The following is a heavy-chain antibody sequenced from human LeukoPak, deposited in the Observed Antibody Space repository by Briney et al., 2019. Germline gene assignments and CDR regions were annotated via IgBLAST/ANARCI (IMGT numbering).Heavy chain of an antibody. V-gene: IGHV4-59*12. Sequence: SETLSLTCTVSGGSISSYYWSWIRQPPGKGLEWIGYIYYSGSTYYNPSLKSRVTISVDTSKNQFSLKLSSVTAADTAVYYCAREGDGYNVADYWGQGTLVTVSS. D-gene: IGHD5-24*01. CDR1: GGSISSYY. CDR2: IYYSGST. J-gene: IGHJ4*02. CDR3: AREGDGYNVADY.